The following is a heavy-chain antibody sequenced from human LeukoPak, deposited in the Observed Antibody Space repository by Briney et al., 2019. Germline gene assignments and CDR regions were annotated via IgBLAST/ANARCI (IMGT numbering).Heavy chain of an antibody. CDR3: ARPGIAVASTGDYYFDY. CDR1: GFTFSSYS. D-gene: IGHD6-19*01. V-gene: IGHV3-21*01. Sequence: GGSLRLSCAASGFTFSSYSMNWVRQAPGKGLEWVSSISSSSSYIYYADSVKGRFTISRDNAKNSLYLQMNSLRAEDTAVYYCARPGIAVASTGDYYFDYWGQGTLVTVSS. J-gene: IGHJ4*02. CDR2: ISSSSSYI.